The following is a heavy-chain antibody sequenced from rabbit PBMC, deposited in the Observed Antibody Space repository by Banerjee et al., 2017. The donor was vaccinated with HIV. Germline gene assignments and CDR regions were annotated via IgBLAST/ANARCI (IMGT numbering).Heavy chain of an antibody. J-gene: IGHJ4*01. D-gene: IGHD2-1*01. V-gene: IGHV1S40*01. CDR2: IYTGSSGDT. CDR1: GIDFSSYW. CDR3: AGDYDDYVVYGNVNL. Sequence: QSLEESGGDLVKPGASLTLTCTASGIDFSSYWICWVRQAPGKGLEWIACIYTGSSGDTAYASWVNGRFTISKTSSTTVTLQMTSLTAADTATYFCAGDYDDYVVYGNVNLWGPGTLVTVS.